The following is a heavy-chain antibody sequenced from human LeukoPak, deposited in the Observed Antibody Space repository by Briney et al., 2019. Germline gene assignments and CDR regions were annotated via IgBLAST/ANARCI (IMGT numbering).Heavy chain of an antibody. D-gene: IGHD3-22*01. Sequence: ASVKVSCKASGYTFSIYYIHWVRQAPGQGLEWMGWINPNSGGTNYAQKFQGRVSMTRDTSISTAYMDLSRLRSDDTAVYYCARGNYYDGSGFDYWGQGTLVTVSS. CDR2: INPNSGGT. CDR1: GYTFSIYY. CDR3: ARGNYYDGSGFDY. V-gene: IGHV1-2*02. J-gene: IGHJ4*02.